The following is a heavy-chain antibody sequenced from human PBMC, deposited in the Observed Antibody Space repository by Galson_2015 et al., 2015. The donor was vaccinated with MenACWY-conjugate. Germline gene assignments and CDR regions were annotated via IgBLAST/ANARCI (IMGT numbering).Heavy chain of an antibody. Sequence: SLRLSCAAPGFAFSSLAMSWVRQAPGKGLEWVSSVSDGGGNTYYADSVKGRFTISRDNSKNTLYLQMNSLRAEDTALYYCAKDLGIAAAGTVYWGQGTLVTVSS. D-gene: IGHD6-13*01. CDR2: VSDGGGNT. CDR3: AKDLGIAAAGTVY. CDR1: GFAFSSLA. V-gene: IGHV3-23*01. J-gene: IGHJ4*02.